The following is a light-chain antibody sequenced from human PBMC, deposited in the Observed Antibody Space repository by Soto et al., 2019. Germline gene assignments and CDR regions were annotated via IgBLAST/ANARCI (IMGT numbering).Light chain of an antibody. CDR3: QQRSNWPPTWT. CDR1: QSVSSY. J-gene: IGKJ1*01. V-gene: IGKV3-11*01. CDR2: DAS. Sequence: EIVLTQSPATLSLSPGKRPTLSCRASQSVSSYLAWYQQKPGQAPRLLIYDASNRATGIPARFSGSGSGTDFTLTISSLEPEDFAVYYCQQRSNWPPTWTFGQGTKVEIK.